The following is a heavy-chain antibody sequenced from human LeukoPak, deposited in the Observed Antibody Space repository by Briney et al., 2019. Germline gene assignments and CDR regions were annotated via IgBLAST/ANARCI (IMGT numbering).Heavy chain of an antibody. CDR1: GGTFSSYA. CDR2: IIPILGTA. V-gene: IGHV1-69*05. J-gene: IGHJ4*02. Sequence: SVKVSCKASGGTFSSYAISWVRQAPGQGLEWMGGIIPILGTANYAQKFQGRVTITTDESTSTAYMELSSLRSEDTAVYYCARVNFGARIAAAGGYFDYWGQGTLVTVSS. CDR3: ARVNFGARIAAAGGYFDY. D-gene: IGHD6-13*01.